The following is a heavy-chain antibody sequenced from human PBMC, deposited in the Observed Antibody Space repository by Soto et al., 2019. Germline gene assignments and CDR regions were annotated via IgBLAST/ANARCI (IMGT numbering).Heavy chain of an antibody. CDR2: ISWNSGSI. Sequence: GGSLRLSCAASGFTFDDYAMHWVRQAPGKGLEWVSGISWNSGSIGYADSVKGRFTISRDNAKNYLYLQMNSLRAEDTALNYCAKADRYGEYGGDPPPPPKEARFLEWLLWFDPWGQGTLVTVSS. CDR1: GFTFDDYA. D-gene: IGHD3-3*01. CDR3: AKADRYGEYGGDPPPPPKEARFLEWLLWFDP. V-gene: IGHV3-9*01. J-gene: IGHJ5*02.